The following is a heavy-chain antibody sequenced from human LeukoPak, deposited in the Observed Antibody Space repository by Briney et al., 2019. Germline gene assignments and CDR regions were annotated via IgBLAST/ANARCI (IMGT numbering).Heavy chain of an antibody. D-gene: IGHD3-10*01. J-gene: IGHJ3*02. CDR2: ISYHGRNI. CDR3: AKGRGSYNALDI. CDR1: GFIFGNYA. Sequence: GGSLRLSCAASGFIFGNYAMHWVRQAPGKGLEWVAAISYHGRNIYYADSVKGRFIISRDNSENTLYLQMSSLTAEDTAMYYCAKGRGSYNALDIWGQGTVVTVPS. V-gene: IGHV3-30-3*01.